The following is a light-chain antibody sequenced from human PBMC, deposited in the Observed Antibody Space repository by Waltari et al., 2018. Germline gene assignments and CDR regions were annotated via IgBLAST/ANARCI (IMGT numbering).Light chain of an antibody. Sequence: EIVLTQSPVTLSLAPGERATLSCWASQRVGSSSAWYQQKPGQAPRLLMYDASNRATGVPARFNGSGSGTDFTLTIISLQSEDSAVYYCQQRSNWPPITFGQGTRLEIK. V-gene: IGKV3-11*01. CDR1: QRVGSS. CDR3: QQRSNWPPIT. J-gene: IGKJ5*01. CDR2: DAS.